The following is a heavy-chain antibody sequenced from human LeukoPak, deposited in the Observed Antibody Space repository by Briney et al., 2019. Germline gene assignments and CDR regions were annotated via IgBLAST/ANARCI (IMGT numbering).Heavy chain of an antibody. CDR2: IYHSGST. CDR1: GGSISSSNW. V-gene: IGHV4-4*02. D-gene: IGHD3-22*01. J-gene: IGHJ4*02. Sequence: SETLSLTCTVSGGSISSSNWWSWVRQPPGKGLEWIGEIYHSGSTNCNPSLKSRVTMSVDTSKNQFSLKLSSVTAADTAVYYCARGTYYYDSSGSNLDYWGQGTLVTVSS. CDR3: ARGTYYYDSSGSNLDY.